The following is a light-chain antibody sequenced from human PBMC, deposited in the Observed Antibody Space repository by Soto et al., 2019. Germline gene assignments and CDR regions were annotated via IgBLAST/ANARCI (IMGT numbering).Light chain of an antibody. V-gene: IGKV3-11*01. CDR1: RSISTY. CDR2: DTS. J-gene: IGKJ1*01. Sequence: EILLTQSPAALSLSPGERATLSCMASRSISTYLAWYQQKPGQAPRLLIYDTSNRATGIPARFSGSGSGTEFTLTISSLQSEDFAVYYCQQYHNWWTFGQGTRWIS. CDR3: QQYHNWWT.